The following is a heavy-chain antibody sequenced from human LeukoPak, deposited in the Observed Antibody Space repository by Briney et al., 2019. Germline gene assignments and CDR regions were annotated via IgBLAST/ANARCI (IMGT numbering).Heavy chain of an antibody. D-gene: IGHD4-17*01. CDR1: GFNFSAYG. J-gene: IGHJ4*02. CDR2: ISYDGSNK. Sequence: GGSLRLSCAASGFNFSAYGIHWLRQAPGKGLEWVALISYDGSNKNYGDSVKGRFTISRDNSKNTLYLQMNSLRAEDTAVYYCASGDYLDYWGQGTLVIVSS. V-gene: IGHV3-30*03. CDR3: ASGDYLDY.